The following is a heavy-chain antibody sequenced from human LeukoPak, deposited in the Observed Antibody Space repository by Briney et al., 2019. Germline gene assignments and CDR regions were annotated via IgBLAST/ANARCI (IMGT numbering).Heavy chain of an antibody. J-gene: IGHJ5*02. CDR3: ARQAAVVGTYWFDP. D-gene: IGHD6-19*01. CDR1: GGSISSYY. V-gene: IGHV4-59*08. CDR2: IYYSGST. Sequence: SETLSLTCTVSGGSISSYYWSWIRQPPGKGLEGIGYIYYSGSTNYNPSLKSRVTISVDTYKNQFSLKLSSVTAADTAVYYCARQAAVVGTYWFDPWGQGTLVTVSS.